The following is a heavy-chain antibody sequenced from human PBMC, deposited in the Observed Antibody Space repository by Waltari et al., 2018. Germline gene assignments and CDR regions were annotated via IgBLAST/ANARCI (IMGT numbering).Heavy chain of an antibody. V-gene: IGHV3-21*01. CDR3: ARVSGRLERYSDLDY. CDR1: GFTFGTYS. Sequence: GLVTPGGSLRLSCEASGFTFGTYSLNWVRQAPGKGLEWVSSISPDSSYIYYAGSVKGRFTISRDNAKNSLYVQMSSLRAEDTAVYYCARVSGRLERYSDLDYWGQGTLVTVSS. J-gene: IGHJ4*02. CDR2: ISPDSSYI. D-gene: IGHD1-1*01.